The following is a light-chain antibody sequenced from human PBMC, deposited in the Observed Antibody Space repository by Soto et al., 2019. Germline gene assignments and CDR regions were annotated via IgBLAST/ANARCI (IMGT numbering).Light chain of an antibody. J-gene: IGKJ1*01. Sequence: VMTQSPATLSVSPGERATLSCRASQSISSNLAWYQQKRGQAPRLLIHGASNRATGIPDRFSGSGSGTDFTLTTTRLEPEDFAVYYCQQYGGSPRTFGQGTKVDIK. CDR3: QQYGGSPRT. V-gene: IGKV3-20*01. CDR2: GAS. CDR1: QSISSN.